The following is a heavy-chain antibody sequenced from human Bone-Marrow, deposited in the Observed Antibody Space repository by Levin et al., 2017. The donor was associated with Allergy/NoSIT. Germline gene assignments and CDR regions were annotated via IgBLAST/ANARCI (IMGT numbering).Heavy chain of an antibody. D-gene: IGHD6-13*01. CDR1: GVTSNNYT. CDR3: ARDHIASAGAEGLWYYYYGMDV. Sequence: PGGSLRLSCVVSGVTSNNYTVTWVRQPPGKGLEWVSSISSSSAYIHYAESVKGRFTISRDNAKTSLYLQMNSLSAEDTAVYYCARDHIASAGAEGLWYYYYGMDVWGHGTTVTVSS. CDR2: ISSSSAYI. J-gene: IGHJ6*02. V-gene: IGHV3-21*04.